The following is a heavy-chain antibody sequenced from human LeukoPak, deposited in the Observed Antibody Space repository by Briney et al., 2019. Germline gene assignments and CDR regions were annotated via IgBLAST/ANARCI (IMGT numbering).Heavy chain of an antibody. V-gene: IGHV3-21*01. CDR1: GFTFSSYS. Sequence: GGSLRLSCAASGFTFSSYSMNWVRQAPGKGLEWVSSISFSSSYIYYADSVKGRFTISRDNAKNSLYLQMNSLRAEDTAVYYCARRQQAVAGTLDYWGQGTPVTVSS. J-gene: IGHJ4*02. D-gene: IGHD6-19*01. CDR2: ISFSSSYI. CDR3: ARRQQAVAGTLDY.